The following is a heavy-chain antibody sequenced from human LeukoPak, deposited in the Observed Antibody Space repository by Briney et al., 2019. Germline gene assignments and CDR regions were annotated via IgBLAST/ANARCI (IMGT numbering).Heavy chain of an antibody. CDR3: ARDHYDILTGYPYYGMDV. D-gene: IGHD3-9*01. CDR2: IKQDGSEK. CDR1: GFTFSSYW. V-gene: IGHV3-7*01. Sequence: PGGSLRLSCAASGFTFSSYWMSWVRQAPGKGLDGVANIKQDGSEKYYVDSVKGRFTISRDNAKNSLFLQMNSLRAEDTAVYYCARDHYDILTGYPYYGMDVWGQGTTVTVSS. J-gene: IGHJ6*02.